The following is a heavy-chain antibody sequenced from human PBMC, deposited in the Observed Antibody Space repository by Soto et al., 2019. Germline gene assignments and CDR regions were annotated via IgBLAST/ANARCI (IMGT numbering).Heavy chain of an antibody. D-gene: IGHD6-6*01. CDR3: ARGQNWEKAARLGAATRPFYNWFDP. V-gene: IGHV4-59*01. CDR1: GGSISSYY. CDR2: IYYSGST. Sequence: SETLSLTCTVSGGSISSYYWSWIRQPPGKGLEWIGYIYYSGSTNYNPSLKSRVTISVDTSKNQFSLKLSSVTAADTAVYYCARGQNWEKAARLGAATRPFYNWFDPWGQGTLVTVSS. J-gene: IGHJ5*02.